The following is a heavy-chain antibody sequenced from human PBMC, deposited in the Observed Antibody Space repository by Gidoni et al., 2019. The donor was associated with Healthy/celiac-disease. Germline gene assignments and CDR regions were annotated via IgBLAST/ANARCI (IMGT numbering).Heavy chain of an antibody. CDR1: GFTFSSYG. CDR2: ISYDGSNK. D-gene: IGHD2-21*02. CDR3: AKDRPGPLFDIVVVTAIPEY. J-gene: IGHJ4*02. V-gene: IGHV3-30*18. Sequence: QVQLVESGGGVVQPVRSLSLSCAASGFTFSSYGTHWVRQAPGKGLEWVAVISYDGSNKYYADSVKGRFTISRDNSKNTLYLQMNSLRAEDTAVYYCAKDRPGPLFDIVVVTAIPEYWGQGTLVTVSS.